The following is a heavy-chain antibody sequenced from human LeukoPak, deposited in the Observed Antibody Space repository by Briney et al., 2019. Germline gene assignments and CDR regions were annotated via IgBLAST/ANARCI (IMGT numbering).Heavy chain of an antibody. Sequence: ASVXVSCKASGYIFTDYGISWVRQAPGQGLEWMGWISAFNGNTNYAQKLQGRVTMNTDTYKNTAYMEVRGLRSDDTAVYYCARAGAAVTTHFDYWGQGTLVTVSS. CDR1: GYIFTDYG. V-gene: IGHV1-18*01. CDR3: ARAGAAVTTHFDY. CDR2: ISAFNGNT. D-gene: IGHD4-17*01. J-gene: IGHJ4*02.